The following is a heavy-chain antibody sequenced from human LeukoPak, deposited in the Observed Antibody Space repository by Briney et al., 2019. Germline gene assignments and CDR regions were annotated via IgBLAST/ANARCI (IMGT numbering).Heavy chain of an antibody. Sequence: GLSLRLSCAASGLTSGSYWITWVRHTPRQGLEWVANIEHDGSERNYMESVKGRFTISRDDGKNLLHLQMNNLRAEDTAVYYCAAGTGWTSEYWGQGILVTVSS. V-gene: IGHV3-7*03. CDR2: IEHDGSER. CDR3: AAGTGWTSEY. J-gene: IGHJ4*02. D-gene: IGHD2-8*02. CDR1: GLTSGSYW.